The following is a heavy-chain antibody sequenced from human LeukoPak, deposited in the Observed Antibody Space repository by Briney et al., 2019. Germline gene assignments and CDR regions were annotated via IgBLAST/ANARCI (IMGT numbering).Heavy chain of an antibody. CDR2: INPNSGGT. Sequence: ASVKVSCKASGYTFTGYYMHWVRQAPGQGLEWMGWINPNSGGTNYAQKFQGRVTMTRDTSISTAYMELSRLRSDDTAVYYCAREDYDFWSGYRLATDYWGQGILVTVSS. V-gene: IGHV1-2*02. D-gene: IGHD3-3*01. CDR1: GYTFTGYY. CDR3: AREDYDFWSGYRLATDY. J-gene: IGHJ4*02.